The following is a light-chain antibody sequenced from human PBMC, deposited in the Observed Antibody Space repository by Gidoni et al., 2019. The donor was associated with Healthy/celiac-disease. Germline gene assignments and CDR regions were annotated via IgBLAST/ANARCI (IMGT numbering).Light chain of an antibody. Sequence: DIVMTQSPDSLAVSLGERATINCTSSQSVLYSSNNKNYLAWYQQKPGQPPKLLIYWASTREDGVADRFSGSGSGTDFTLTISSLQAEDVAVYYCQQYYSTPPWTFGQGTKVEIK. J-gene: IGKJ1*01. CDR1: QSVLYSSNNKNY. CDR2: WAS. V-gene: IGKV4-1*01. CDR3: QQYYSTPPWT.